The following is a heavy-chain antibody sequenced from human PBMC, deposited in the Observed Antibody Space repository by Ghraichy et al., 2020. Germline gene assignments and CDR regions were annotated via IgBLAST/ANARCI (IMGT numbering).Heavy chain of an antibody. V-gene: IGHV1-2*02. CDR2: INPRSGGT. CDR1: GYPFTGYY. Sequence: ASVKVSCKASGYPFTGYYIHWVRQAPGQGLEWMGGINPRSGGTNYAQKFQGRVTMTRDTSISTAYMELRRLRSDDTAVYYCARDRVRPTYYFDSSASDSWGQGTLVTVSS. CDR3: ARDRVRPTYYFDSSASDS. D-gene: IGHD3-22*01. J-gene: IGHJ4*02.